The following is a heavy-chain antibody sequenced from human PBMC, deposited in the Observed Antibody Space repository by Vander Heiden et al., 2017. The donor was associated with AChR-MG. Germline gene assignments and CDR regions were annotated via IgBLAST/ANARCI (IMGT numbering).Heavy chain of an antibody. CDR2: IYHSGST. V-gene: IGHV4-38-2*02. J-gene: IGHJ4*02. Sequence: QVQLQESGPGLVKPSETLSLTCAVSGYSISSGYYWGWIRQPPGKGLEWIGSIYHSGSTYYNPSLKSRVTISVDTSKNQFPLKLSSVTAADTAVYYCAREGGTGYYGSGRIYWGQGTLVAVSS. D-gene: IGHD3-10*01. CDR1: GYSISSGYY. CDR3: AREGGTGYYGSGRIY.